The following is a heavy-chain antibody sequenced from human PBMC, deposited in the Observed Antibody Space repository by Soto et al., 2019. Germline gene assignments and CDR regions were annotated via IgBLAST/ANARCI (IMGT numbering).Heavy chain of an antibody. Sequence: PSETLSLTCTVSGGSISSSSYYWGWIRQPPGKGLEWIGSIYYSGSTYYNPSLKSRVTISVDTSKNQFSLKLSSVTAADTAVYYCARRRFFSPDFDPWGQGTLVTVSS. CDR2: IYYSGST. V-gene: IGHV4-39*01. D-gene: IGHD3-3*01. CDR3: ARRRFFSPDFDP. CDR1: GGSISSSSYY. J-gene: IGHJ5*02.